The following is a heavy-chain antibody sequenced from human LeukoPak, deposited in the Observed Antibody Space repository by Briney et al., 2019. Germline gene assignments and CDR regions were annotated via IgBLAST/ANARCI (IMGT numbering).Heavy chain of an antibody. CDR2: ISAYNGNT. D-gene: IGHD3-16*01. V-gene: IGHV1-18*01. CDR3: ARLGGGATKDDRLDY. Sequence: ASVKVSCKASGYTFTSYGISWVRQAPGQGLEWMGWISAYNGNTNYAQKLQGRVTITRDTSTSTAYMELTSLTSDDTAIYYCARLGGGATKDDRLDYWGQGTLVTVSS. CDR1: GYTFTSYG. J-gene: IGHJ4*02.